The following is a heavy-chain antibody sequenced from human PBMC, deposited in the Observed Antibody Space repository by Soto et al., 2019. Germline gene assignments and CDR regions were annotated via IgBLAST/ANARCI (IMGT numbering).Heavy chain of an antibody. D-gene: IGHD4-17*01. Sequence: GGPLRPSCAASGFTFSSYAMSWARQAPGKGLEWVSAISGSGGSTYYADSVMGRFTISRDNSKNTLYLQMNSLRAEDTAVYYCAKGDRSYGDYPLGYYYYYMDVWGKGTTVTVSS. V-gene: IGHV3-23*01. J-gene: IGHJ6*03. CDR1: GFTFSSYA. CDR3: AKGDRSYGDYPLGYYYYYMDV. CDR2: ISGSGGST.